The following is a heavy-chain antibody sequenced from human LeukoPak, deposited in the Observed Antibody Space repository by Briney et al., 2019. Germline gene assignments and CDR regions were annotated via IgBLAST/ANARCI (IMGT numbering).Heavy chain of an antibody. V-gene: IGHV4-4*07. CDR3: AREGYSYGYYFDY. CDR2: IYAGEGA. J-gene: IGHJ4*02. CDR1: GDSISNYF. Sequence: SETLSLTCTVSGDSISNYFWSWVRQPAGKGLEWIGRIYAGEGAKYNPSLETRVTVSVDTSTNQLSLKLSSVTAADTAVYYCAREGYSYGYYFDYWGQGTLVTVSS. D-gene: IGHD5-18*01.